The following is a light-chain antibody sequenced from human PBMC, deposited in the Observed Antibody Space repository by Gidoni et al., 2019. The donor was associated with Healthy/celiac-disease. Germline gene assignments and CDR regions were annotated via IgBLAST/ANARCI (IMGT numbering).Light chain of an antibody. V-gene: IGLV3-1*01. CDR3: QAWDSSTVV. J-gene: IGLJ2*01. CDR2: QAS. Sequence: SYELTQPPPVSVPPGQTASIPCPGDKLGDKYDCWYQQKPGQAHVLVIYQASKRPSGIPERFSGSNSGNTATLTISGTQAMDEADYDCQAWDSSTVVFGGGTKLTVL. CDR1: KLGDKY.